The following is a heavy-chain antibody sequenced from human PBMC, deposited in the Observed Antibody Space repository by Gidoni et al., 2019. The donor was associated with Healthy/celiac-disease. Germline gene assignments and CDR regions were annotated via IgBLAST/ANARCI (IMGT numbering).Heavy chain of an antibody. CDR1: GYPFPSYD. D-gene: IGHD5-12*01. Sequence: QVQLVQSGAEVTKPGASVKVSCKASGYPFPSYDINWVRQATGQGLEWMGWMNPNSGNTGYAQKFQGRVTMTRNTSISTAYMELSSLRSEDTAVYYCARKYRDIVATIDAFDIWGQGTMVTVSS. CDR2: MNPNSGNT. V-gene: IGHV1-8*01. J-gene: IGHJ3*02. CDR3: ARKYRDIVATIDAFDI.